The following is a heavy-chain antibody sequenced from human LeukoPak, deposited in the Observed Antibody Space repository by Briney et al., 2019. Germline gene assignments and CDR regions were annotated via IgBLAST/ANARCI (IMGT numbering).Heavy chain of an antibody. CDR1: GLTFSGYA. D-gene: IGHD3-9*01. CDR2: ISGSGGST. CDR3: AKLPHGDIFTGRPWFVP. V-gene: IGHV3-23*01. Sequence: GGSMRLSCAASGLTFSGYAMSWVRQAQGEGMEWGSAISGSGGSTKYADSVKGRLTIPRDNSKNTLYLQMNSLRAQHTAVYYCAKLPHGDIFTGRPWFVPWGQGALVTLS. J-gene: IGHJ5*02.